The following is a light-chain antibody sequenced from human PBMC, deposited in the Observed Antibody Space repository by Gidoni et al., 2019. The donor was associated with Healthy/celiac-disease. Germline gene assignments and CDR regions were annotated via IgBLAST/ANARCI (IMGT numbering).Light chain of an antibody. V-gene: IGKV1-5*03. Sequence: DIQMTQSPSTLSASVGDRVTITYRASQSISSWLAWYQQKPGQAPKLLIYKASSLESGVPARFSGSGSGTEFTLTISSLQPDDFATYYCQQYNSYPPGTFGQGTKVEIK. CDR1: QSISSW. CDR2: KAS. J-gene: IGKJ1*01. CDR3: QQYNSYPPGT.